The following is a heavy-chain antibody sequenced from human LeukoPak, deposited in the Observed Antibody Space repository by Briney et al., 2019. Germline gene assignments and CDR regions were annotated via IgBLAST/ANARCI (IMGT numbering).Heavy chain of an antibody. CDR1: GFTFSSYS. D-gene: IGHD2/OR15-2a*01. Sequence: GGSLRLSCAASGFTFSSYSMNWVRQAPGKGLEWVSSISSSSSSYIYYADSVKGRFTISRDNAKNLLYLQMNSLRAEDTAVYYCARTERPVRYETILSHMDVWGKGTTVTVSS. CDR3: ARTERPVRYETILSHMDV. J-gene: IGHJ6*03. CDR2: ISSSSSSYI. V-gene: IGHV3-21*01.